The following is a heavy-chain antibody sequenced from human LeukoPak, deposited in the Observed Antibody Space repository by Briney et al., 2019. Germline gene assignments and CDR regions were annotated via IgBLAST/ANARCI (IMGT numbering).Heavy chain of an antibody. CDR2: IYYSGST. Sequence: PSETLSLTCTVSGGSMSNYYWSWIRQPPGKGLEWIGYIYYSGSTNYNPSLKSRVTISVDTSKNKFSLKLRSVTAADTAVYYCARVCGGDCYSLGFDPWGQGTLVTVSS. V-gene: IGHV4-59*01. J-gene: IGHJ5*02. CDR3: ARVCGGDCYSLGFDP. CDR1: GGSMSNYY. D-gene: IGHD2-21*02.